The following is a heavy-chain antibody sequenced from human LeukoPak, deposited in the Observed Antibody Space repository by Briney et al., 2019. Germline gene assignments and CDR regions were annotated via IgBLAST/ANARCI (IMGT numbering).Heavy chain of an antibody. CDR3: AKDLRGYPYYYGMDV. J-gene: IGHJ6*02. Sequence: GRSLRLSCAASGFTFSGYGMHWVRQAPGEGLEWVAVISYDGSNKYYADSVKGRFTISRDNSKNTLYLQMNSLRAEDTAVYYCAKDLRGYPYYYGMDVWGQGTTVTVSS. CDR2: ISYDGSNK. CDR1: GFTFSGYG. V-gene: IGHV3-30*18. D-gene: IGHD5-12*01.